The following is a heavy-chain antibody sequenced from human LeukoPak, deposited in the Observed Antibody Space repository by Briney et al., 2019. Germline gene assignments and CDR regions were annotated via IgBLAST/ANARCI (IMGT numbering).Heavy chain of an antibody. V-gene: IGHV3-30*02. CDR2: IRFDGSNK. J-gene: IGHJ4*02. CDR3: AKEKYYYDSSGSDY. Sequence: QPGGSLRLSCAASEFTFSNFGMHWVRQAPGKGLERVAFIRFDGSNKYYADSVKGRFTISRDNSKNTLYLQMNSLRAEDTAVYYCAKEKYYYDSSGSDYWGQGTLVTVSS. D-gene: IGHD3-22*01. CDR1: EFTFSNFG.